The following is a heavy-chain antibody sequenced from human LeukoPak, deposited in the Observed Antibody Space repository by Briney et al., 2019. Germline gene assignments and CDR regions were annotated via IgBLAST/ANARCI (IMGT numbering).Heavy chain of an antibody. CDR2: ISSSTSYI. V-gene: IGHV3-21*01. J-gene: IGHJ6*03. Sequence: GGSLRLSCAASGFTFRHYSMNWVRQAPGKGLEWVSCISSSTSYIDYADSVKGRFTISRDNTNNSLYLQMNSLRAEDTAVYYCARWGTDLWVPGVSYYYMDVWGKGTTVTVSS. CDR1: GFTFRHYS. CDR3: ARWGTDLWVPGVSYYYMDV. D-gene: IGHD3-16*01.